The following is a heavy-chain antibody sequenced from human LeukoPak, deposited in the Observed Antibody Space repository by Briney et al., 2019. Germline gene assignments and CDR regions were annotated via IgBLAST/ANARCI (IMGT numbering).Heavy chain of an antibody. D-gene: IGHD7-27*01. Sequence: GGSLRLSCAASGFTFSSYAMHWVRQAPGKGLEYVSVISSNGGSTYYANSVKGRFTISRDNSKNTLYPQMGSLRAEDMAVYYCAKESNWGSPPDYWGQGTLVTVSS. J-gene: IGHJ4*02. V-gene: IGHV3-64*01. CDR1: GFTFSSYA. CDR2: ISSNGGST. CDR3: AKESNWGSPPDY.